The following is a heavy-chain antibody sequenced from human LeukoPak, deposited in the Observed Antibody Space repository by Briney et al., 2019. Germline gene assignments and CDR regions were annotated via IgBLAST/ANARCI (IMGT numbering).Heavy chain of an antibody. Sequence: GGSLRLSCAASGFTFSSYGMHWVRQAPGKGLEWVAVISYDGSNKYYADSVKGRFTISRDNSKNTLYLQMNSLRAEDTAVYYCAKSGPYSSGWYYFDYWGQGTLVTVSS. J-gene: IGHJ4*02. CDR3: AKSGPYSSGWYYFDY. CDR2: ISYDGSNK. V-gene: IGHV3-30*18. CDR1: GFTFSSYG. D-gene: IGHD6-19*01.